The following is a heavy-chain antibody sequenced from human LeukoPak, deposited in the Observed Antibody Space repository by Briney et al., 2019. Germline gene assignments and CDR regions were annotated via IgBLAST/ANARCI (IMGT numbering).Heavy chain of an antibody. CDR3: VRGAGFCSSTSCSLGY. J-gene: IGHJ4*02. Sequence: ASVKVSCKASGYTFNSYDINWVRQATGQGLEWMGWMNPNSGNTGYAQNFQGRVTITRNTSISTAYMELSSLRSEDTAVYYCVRGAGFCSSTSCSLGYWGQGTLVTVSS. V-gene: IGHV1-8*03. CDR1: GYTFNSYD. CDR2: MNPNSGNT. D-gene: IGHD2-2*01.